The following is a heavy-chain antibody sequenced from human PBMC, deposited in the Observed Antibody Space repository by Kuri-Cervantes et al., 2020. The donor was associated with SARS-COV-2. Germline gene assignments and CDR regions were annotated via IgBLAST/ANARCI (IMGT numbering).Heavy chain of an antibody. CDR2: IYYDGRT. CDR3: ARHDY. J-gene: IGHJ4*02. V-gene: IGHV4-39*01. CDR1: GGSISSGGYY. Sequence: GSLRLSCTVSGGSISSGGYYWGWIRQPPGKGLEFIGTIYYDGRTYYNTSLKSRVTISVDTSKNQFSLKLSSVTDADTAVYYCARHDYWGQGTLVTVSS.